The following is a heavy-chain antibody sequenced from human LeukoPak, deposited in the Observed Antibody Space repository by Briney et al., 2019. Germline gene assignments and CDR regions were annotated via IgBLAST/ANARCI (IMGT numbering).Heavy chain of an antibody. CDR2: ISSSSSYI. D-gene: IGHD6-19*01. CDR1: GFTFSSYS. CDR3: AREYSSGWYHWDY. Sequence: GGSLRLSCAASGFTFSSYSMNWVRQAPGKGLEWVSSISSSSSYIYYADSVKGRFTISRDSAKNSLYLQMNSLRAEDTAVYYCAREYSSGWYHWDYWGQGTLVTVSS. V-gene: IGHV3-21*01. J-gene: IGHJ4*02.